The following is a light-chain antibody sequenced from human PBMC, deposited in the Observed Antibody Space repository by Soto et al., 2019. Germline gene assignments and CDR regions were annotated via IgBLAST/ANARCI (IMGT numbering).Light chain of an antibody. CDR3: QRSHSGPGD. J-gene: IGKJ1*01. V-gene: IGKV1-39*01. Sequence: DIQMTQSPSSLAASVGDRVTITCRASQSILSYLNWYQRKPGEAPKLLIYAASNLQSGVPPRFSGSGSGTDFTLTISSLQPEDFATYYCQRSHSGPGDFGQGTKVEIK. CDR2: AAS. CDR1: QSILSY.